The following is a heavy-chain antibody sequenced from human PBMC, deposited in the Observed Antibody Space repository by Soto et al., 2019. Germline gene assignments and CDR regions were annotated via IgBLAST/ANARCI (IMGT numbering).Heavy chain of an antibody. CDR1: GGSVSSGSYY. J-gene: IGHJ4*02. Sequence: QVQLQESGPGLVKPSETLSLTCTVSGGSVSSGSYYWSWIRQPPGKGLEWIGYIYYSGSTNYNPSLKSRVTISVDTSKNQFSLKLSSVTAADTAVYYCAREDSSGRTPDYWGQGTLVTVSS. D-gene: IGHD3-22*01. CDR2: IYYSGST. V-gene: IGHV4-61*01. CDR3: AREDSSGRTPDY.